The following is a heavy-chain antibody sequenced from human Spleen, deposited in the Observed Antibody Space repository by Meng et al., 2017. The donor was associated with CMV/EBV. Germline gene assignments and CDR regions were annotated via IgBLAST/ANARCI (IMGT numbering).Heavy chain of an antibody. CDR2: IYYSGST. CDR3: AREWAGSSFDY. Sequence: TCSVSGGSVHSPNYYWSWIRQPPGKGLEWIGYIYYSGSTRYNPSPNSRLTISMDKSKNQFSLNLYSLTAADTALYYCAREWAGSSFDYWGQGALVTVSS. J-gene: IGHJ4*02. CDR1: GGSVHSPNYY. V-gene: IGHV4-61*01. D-gene: IGHD6-19*01.